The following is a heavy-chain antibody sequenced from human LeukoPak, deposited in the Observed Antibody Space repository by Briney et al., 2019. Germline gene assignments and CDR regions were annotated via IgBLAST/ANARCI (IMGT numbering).Heavy chain of an antibody. J-gene: IGHJ4*02. D-gene: IGHD3-22*01. CDR1: GGSISSYY. CDR3: ARSSRARSDSSSYYDY. Sequence: SETLSLTCTVSGGSISSYYWSWIRQPAGKGLEWIGRIYTSGSTNYNPSLKSRVTMSVDTSKNQFSLKLSSVTAADTAVYYCARSSRARSDSSSYYDYWGQGTLVTVSS. CDR2: IYTSGST. V-gene: IGHV4-4*07.